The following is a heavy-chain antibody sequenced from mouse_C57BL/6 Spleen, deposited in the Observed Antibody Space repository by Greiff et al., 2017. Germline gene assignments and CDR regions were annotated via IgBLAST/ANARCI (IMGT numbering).Heavy chain of an antibody. D-gene: IGHD1-1*01. CDR1: GYPFTSYG. J-gene: IGHJ3*01. Sequence: QVQLQQSGAELARPGASVKLSCKASGYPFTSYGISWVNQRTGQGLEWIGEIYPRSGNTYYNEKFKGKATLTADKSSSTAYMELRSLTSEDSAVYFCARGGATVPFAYWGQGTLVTVSA. CDR3: ARGGATVPFAY. CDR2: IYPRSGNT. V-gene: IGHV1-81*01.